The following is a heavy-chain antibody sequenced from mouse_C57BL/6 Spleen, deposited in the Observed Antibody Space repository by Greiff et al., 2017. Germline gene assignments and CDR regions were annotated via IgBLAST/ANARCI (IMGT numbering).Heavy chain of an antibody. CDR3: ARFTTVVAYAMDH. CDR2: IYPGDGDT. Sequence: VKLVESGPELVKPGASVKICCRACGYAFSSSWMNWVTQRPGKGLEWIGRIYPGDGDTNYNGKFKGKTTLTADKSSSTAYMQLSSLTSEDSVVYCCARFTTVVAYAMDHWCQVTSVTVSS. CDR1: GYAFSSSW. D-gene: IGHD1-1*01. V-gene: IGHV1-82*01. J-gene: IGHJ4*01.